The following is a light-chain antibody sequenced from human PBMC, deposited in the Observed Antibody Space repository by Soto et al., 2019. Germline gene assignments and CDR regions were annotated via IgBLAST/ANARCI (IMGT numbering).Light chain of an antibody. V-gene: IGKV1-5*03. CDR2: KAS. J-gene: IGKJ2*01. CDR1: QSVSSW. Sequence: DIEMISSVATLFTSVGDRVTITCRARQSVSSWLAWYQQKPGKAPKVLIYKASTLESGVPSRFSGSGSGTEFTLTVSSLQPDDFAPYYCQHYIKYPYTLGQRTKVDIK. CDR3: QHYIKYPYT.